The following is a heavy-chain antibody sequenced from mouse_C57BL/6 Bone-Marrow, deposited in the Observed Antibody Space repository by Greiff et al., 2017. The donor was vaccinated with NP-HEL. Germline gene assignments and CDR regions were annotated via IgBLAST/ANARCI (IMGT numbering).Heavy chain of an antibody. Sequence: QVQLQQSGAELVRPGTSVKLSCKASGYTFTSYWMHWVKQRPGQGLEWIGVIDPSDSYTNYNQKFKGKATLTVDPSSSTAYMQLSSLTSEDSAVYYCARLYGSSPRYFDVWGTGTTVTVSS. CDR1: GYTFTSYW. J-gene: IGHJ1*03. CDR3: ARLYGSSPRYFDV. V-gene: IGHV1-59*01. D-gene: IGHD1-1*01. CDR2: IDPSDSYT.